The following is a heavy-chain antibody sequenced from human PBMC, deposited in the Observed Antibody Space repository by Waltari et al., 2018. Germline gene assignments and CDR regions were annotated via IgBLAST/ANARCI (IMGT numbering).Heavy chain of an antibody. V-gene: IGHV3-21*01. J-gene: IGHJ3*02. D-gene: IGHD6-13*01. CDR1: GFTFSSYS. CDR2: ISSSSSYI. CDR3: ARAKAAAGDAFDI. Sequence: EVQLVESGGGLVKPGGSLRLSCAASGFTFSSYSMNWVRQAPGKGLEWVSSISSSSSYIYYADSVKGRFTISRDNAKNSLYLQMNSLRVEDTAVYYCARAKAAAGDAFDIWGQGTMVTVSS.